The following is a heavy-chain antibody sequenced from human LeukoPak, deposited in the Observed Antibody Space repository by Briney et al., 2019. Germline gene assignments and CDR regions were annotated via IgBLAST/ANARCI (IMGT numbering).Heavy chain of an antibody. CDR1: GFTFSSYA. CDR3: ARLDYDSSVYYPYNWFDP. J-gene: IGHJ5*02. V-gene: IGHV4-59*01. Sequence: LSCAASGFTFSSYAMSWVRQAPGKGLEWIGYIYYTGSTNHNPSLKSRITISIDTSKNQFSLRLTSVTAADTALYYCARLDYDSSVYYPYNWFDPWGQGILVTVSS. CDR2: IYYTGST. D-gene: IGHD3-22*01.